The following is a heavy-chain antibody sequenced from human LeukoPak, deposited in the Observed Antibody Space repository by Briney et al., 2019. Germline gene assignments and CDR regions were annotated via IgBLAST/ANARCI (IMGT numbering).Heavy chain of an antibody. CDR2: IYYSGST. J-gene: IGHJ6*03. CDR1: GVSISSYF. D-gene: IGHD3-3*01. Sequence: SETLSLTCSVSGVSISSYFLIWIGQPPGRGLAWIGYIYYSGSTNYHPSLKSRVTISVDTSKNQFSLKLSSVTAADTAVYYCARGATIFGYMDVWGKGTTVTVSS. V-gene: IGHV4-59*01. CDR3: ARGATIFGYMDV.